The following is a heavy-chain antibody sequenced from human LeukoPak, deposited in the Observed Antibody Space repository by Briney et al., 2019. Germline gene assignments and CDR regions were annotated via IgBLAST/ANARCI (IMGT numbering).Heavy chain of an antibody. D-gene: IGHD3-9*01. Sequence: PSETLSLTCTVSGGSISSYYWSWIRQPPGKGLEWIGYIYYSGSTNYNPSLKSRVTISVDTSKNQFSLKLSSVTAADTAVYYCARFQEPFYDILTGHLPGAFDIWGQGTMVTVSS. CDR2: IYYSGST. CDR3: ARFQEPFYDILTGHLPGAFDI. CDR1: GGSISSYY. V-gene: IGHV4-59*01. J-gene: IGHJ3*02.